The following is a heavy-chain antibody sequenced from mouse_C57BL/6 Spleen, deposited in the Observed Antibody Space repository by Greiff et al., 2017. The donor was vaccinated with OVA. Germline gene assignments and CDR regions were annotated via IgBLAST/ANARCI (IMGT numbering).Heavy chain of an antibody. Sequence: EVMLVESGGDLVKPGGSLKLSCAASGFTFSSYGMSWVRQTPDKRLEWVATISSGGSYTYYPDSVKGRFTISRDNAKNTLYLQMSSLKSEDTAMYYCARHKTSGGFDYWGQGTTLTVSS. D-gene: IGHD3-1*01. CDR3: ARHKTSGGFDY. V-gene: IGHV5-6*01. CDR1: GFTFSSYG. CDR2: ISSGGSYT. J-gene: IGHJ2*01.